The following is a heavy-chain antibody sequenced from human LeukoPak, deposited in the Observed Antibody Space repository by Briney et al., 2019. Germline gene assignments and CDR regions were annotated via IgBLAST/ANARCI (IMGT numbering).Heavy chain of an antibody. J-gene: IGHJ4*02. V-gene: IGHV3-21*01. CDR2: ISSSSSYI. CDR3: ARDRAAADLDY. Sequence: GGSLRLSCAASGFTFSTYTMNWVRQAPGKGLEWVSSISSSSSYIAYSDSVKGRFTISRDNAKNSLYLQMNSLRAEDTAVYYCARDRAAADLDYWGQGTLVTVSS. CDR1: GFTFSTYT. D-gene: IGHD6-13*01.